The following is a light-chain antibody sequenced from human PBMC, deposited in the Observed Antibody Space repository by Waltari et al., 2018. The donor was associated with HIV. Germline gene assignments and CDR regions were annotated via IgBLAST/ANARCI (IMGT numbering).Light chain of an antibody. Sequence: EIVLTHSPDPLPLSPGERAAPPCRASQSVSRNYLAWYQQKPGQAPRLLIYGASSMATGIPDTFSGSGSGTDFTLTISRLEPEDFAVYYCQQYGSSPYTFGQGTKLEIK. CDR2: GAS. V-gene: IGKV3-20*01. CDR3: QQYGSSPYT. J-gene: IGKJ2*01. CDR1: QSVSRNY.